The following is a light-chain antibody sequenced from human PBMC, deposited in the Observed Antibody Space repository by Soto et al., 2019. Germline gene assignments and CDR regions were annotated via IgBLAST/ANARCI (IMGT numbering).Light chain of an antibody. CDR1: SSNIGSNY. CDR3: AAWDDSLSGFYV. V-gene: IGLV1-47*01. Sequence: QSVLTQPPSASGTPGQRVTISCSGSSSNIGSNYVYWYQQLPGTAPKLLIYRNNQRPSGVPDRFSGSKSGTSASLAISGLRSEDEADYYCAAWDDSLSGFYVFGTGTKRTVL. J-gene: IGLJ1*01. CDR2: RNN.